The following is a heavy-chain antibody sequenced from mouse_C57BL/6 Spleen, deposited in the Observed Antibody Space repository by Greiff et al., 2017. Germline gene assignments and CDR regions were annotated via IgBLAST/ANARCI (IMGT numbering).Heavy chain of an antibody. CDR3: TTWGDYDGGLMDY. Sequence: VQLKESGAELVRPGASVKLSCTASGFNIKDYYMHWVKQRPEQGLEWIGRIDPEDGDTEYALKFQGKATMTADTSSNTVYLHLSSLTSEDTAVYYCTTWGDYDGGLMDYWGQGTSVTVSS. D-gene: IGHD2-4*01. CDR2: IDPEDGDT. J-gene: IGHJ4*01. CDR1: GFNIKDYY. V-gene: IGHV14-1*01.